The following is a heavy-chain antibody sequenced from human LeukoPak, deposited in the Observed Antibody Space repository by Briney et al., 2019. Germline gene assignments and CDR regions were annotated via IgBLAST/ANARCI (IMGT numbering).Heavy chain of an antibody. Sequence: SETLSLTCTVSGGSISSYYWSWIRQPPGKGLEWIGYIYYSGNTNYNPSLKSRVTISVDTSKNQFSLKLSSVTAADTAVYYCARVEGGYDYVWGSYRYFDYWGQGTLVTVSS. V-gene: IGHV4-59*01. CDR1: GGSISSYY. D-gene: IGHD3-16*02. CDR2: IYYSGNT. CDR3: ARVEGGYDYVWGSYRYFDY. J-gene: IGHJ4*02.